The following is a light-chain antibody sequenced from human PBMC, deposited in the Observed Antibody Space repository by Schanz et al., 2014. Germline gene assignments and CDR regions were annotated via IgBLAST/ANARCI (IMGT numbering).Light chain of an antibody. Sequence: QSALTQPRSVSGSPGQSVTISCTGTSSDVGGYNYVSWYQLHPGKAPKLMIYDVSKRPSGVPDRFSGSKSGNTASLTISGLQAEDEADYYCSSYAGSTTAYVFGTGTKLTVL. V-gene: IGLV2-11*01. CDR2: DVS. CDR3: SSYAGSTTAYV. CDR1: SSDVGGYNY. J-gene: IGLJ1*01.